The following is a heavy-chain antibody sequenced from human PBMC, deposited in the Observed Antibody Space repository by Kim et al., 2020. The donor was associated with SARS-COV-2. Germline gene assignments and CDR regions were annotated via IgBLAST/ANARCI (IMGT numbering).Heavy chain of an antibody. J-gene: IGHJ6*01. CDR2: ISYDGSNK. CDR3: ARGPDFWIGYYPQYYYYG. Sequence: GGSLRLSCAASGFTFSSYAMHWVRQAPGKGLEWVAVISYDGSNKYYADSVKGRFTISRDNSKNTLYLQMNSLRAEDTAVYYCARGPDFWIGYYPQYYYYG. V-gene: IGHV3-30*04. CDR1: GFTFSSYA. D-gene: IGHD3-3*01.